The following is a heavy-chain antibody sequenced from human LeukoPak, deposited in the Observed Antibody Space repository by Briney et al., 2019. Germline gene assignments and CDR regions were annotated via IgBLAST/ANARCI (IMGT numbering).Heavy chain of an antibody. CDR2: IYPTDSDT. V-gene: IGHV5-51*01. D-gene: IGHD2-15*01. CDR1: GNSFTTYW. Sequence: LGESLKISCKVSGNSFTTYWIGWVRQMPGKGLEWMGIIYPTDSDTRYNPAFQGQVTISADKSISTAYLQWSGLKASDTAMYYCARRVRYCTGGGCYSDEVAYWGQGTLVTVSS. J-gene: IGHJ4*02. CDR3: ARRVRYCTGGGCYSDEVAY.